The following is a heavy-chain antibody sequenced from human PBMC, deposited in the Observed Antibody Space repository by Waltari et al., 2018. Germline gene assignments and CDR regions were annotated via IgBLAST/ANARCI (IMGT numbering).Heavy chain of an antibody. D-gene: IGHD6-13*01. CDR1: GYSISSGYY. CDR3: ASYSSSWLDY. J-gene: IGHJ4*02. Sequence: QVQLQESGPGLVKPSETLSLTCAVSGYSISSGYYWGWIRQPPGKGLGWIGSIYHNGSTYDTPSLKSRVTISVDTAKNQFSLKLSSVTAADTAVYYCASYSSSWLDYWGQGTLVTVSS. V-gene: IGHV4-38-2*01. CDR2: IYHNGST.